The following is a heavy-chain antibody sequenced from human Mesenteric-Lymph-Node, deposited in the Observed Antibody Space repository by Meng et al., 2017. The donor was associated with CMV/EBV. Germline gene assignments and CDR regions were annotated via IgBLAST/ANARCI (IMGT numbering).Heavy chain of an antibody. J-gene: IGHJ5*02. D-gene: IGHD3-10*01. CDR2: IYYSGST. CDR1: GGSISSSSYY. Sequence: QLQLQESGPVLVKPSETLSLTCTVSGGSISSSSYYWGWIRQPPGKGLEWIGSIYYSGSTYYNPSLKSRVTISVDTSKNQFSLKLSYVTAADTAVYYCARPHYYGSGSSPWFDPWGQGTLVTVSS. V-gene: IGHV4-39*01. CDR3: ARPHYYGSGSSPWFDP.